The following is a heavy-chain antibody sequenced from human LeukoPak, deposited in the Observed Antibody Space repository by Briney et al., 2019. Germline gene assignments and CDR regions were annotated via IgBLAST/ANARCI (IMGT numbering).Heavy chain of an antibody. CDR2: IKQDGSEK. Sequence: GGSLRLSCAASGFTFSSYWMSWVRQAPGKGLEWVANIKQDGSEKYYVDSVKGRFTISRDNAKNSLYLQMNSLRAEDTAVYYCARKGEVGATDFDCWGQGTLVTVSS. CDR1: GFTFSSYW. CDR3: ARKGEVGATDFDC. J-gene: IGHJ4*02. V-gene: IGHV3-7*01. D-gene: IGHD1-26*01.